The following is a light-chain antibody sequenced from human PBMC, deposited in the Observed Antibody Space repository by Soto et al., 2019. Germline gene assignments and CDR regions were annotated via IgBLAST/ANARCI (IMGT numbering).Light chain of an antibody. J-gene: IGKJ1*01. Sequence: DIQMTQSPSTLSASVGDRVTITCRASQYITNRLAWYQQKPGKAPKVLIYDASNLQSGVPSRFSGSGFGTEFILTISSLQPDEFATYSCQHYGGLWTFGQGTKVDIK. CDR3: QHYGGLWT. CDR1: QYITNR. V-gene: IGKV1-5*01. CDR2: DAS.